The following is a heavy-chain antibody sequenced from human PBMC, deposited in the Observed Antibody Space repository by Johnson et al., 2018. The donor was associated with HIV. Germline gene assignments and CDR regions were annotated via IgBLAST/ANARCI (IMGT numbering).Heavy chain of an antibody. D-gene: IGHD3-10*01. Sequence: VQLVESGGGLVQAGRSLRLSCTASGFTFGDYAMSWFRQAPGKGLAWVSFIRSKAYGGTSEYAASVEGRFTISRDASKSIAFLEMNTLKTEDTAIFYCTRLPTYYYASGSPGKDAFDIWGQGTMVTVSS. V-gene: IGHV3-49*03. J-gene: IGHJ3*02. CDR1: GFTFGDYA. CDR3: TRLPTYYYASGSPGKDAFDI. CDR2: IRSKAYGGTS.